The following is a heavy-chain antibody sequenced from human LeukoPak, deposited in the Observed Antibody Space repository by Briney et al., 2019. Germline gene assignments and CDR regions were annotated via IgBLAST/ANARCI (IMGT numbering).Heavy chain of an antibody. CDR2: ISGSGGST. D-gene: IGHD2-15*01. Sequence: PGGSLRLSCAASGFTFSSYAMSWVRQAPGKGLEWVSAISGSGGSTYYADSVKGRFTISRDNSKNTLYLQMNSLRAEDTAVYYCARDGQHCSGGSCYSYFDYWGQGTLVTVSS. J-gene: IGHJ4*02. CDR3: ARDGQHCSGGSCYSYFDY. CDR1: GFTFSSYA. V-gene: IGHV3-23*01.